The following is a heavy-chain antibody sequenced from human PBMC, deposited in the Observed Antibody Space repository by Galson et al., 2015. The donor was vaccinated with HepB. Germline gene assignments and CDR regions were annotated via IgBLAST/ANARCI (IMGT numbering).Heavy chain of an antibody. V-gene: IGHV1-69*13. CDR3: ARVLGVDSYIPEDY. Sequence: SVKVSCKASGGTFSSYAISWVRQAPGQGLEWMGGIIPIFGTANYAQKFQGRVTITADESTSTAYMELSSLRSEDTAVYYCARVLGVDSYIPEDYWGQGTLVTVSS. D-gene: IGHD3-16*01. CDR1: GGTFSSYA. J-gene: IGHJ4*02. CDR2: IIPIFGTA.